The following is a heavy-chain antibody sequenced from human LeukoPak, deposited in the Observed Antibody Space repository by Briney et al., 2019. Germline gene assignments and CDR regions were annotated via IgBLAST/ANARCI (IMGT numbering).Heavy chain of an antibody. V-gene: IGHV3-30*18. Sequence: GRSLRLSCAASGFTFSSYGMHWVRQAPGKGLEWVAVISYDGSNKYYADSVKGRFTISRGNSKNTLYLQMNSLRAEDTAVYYCAKDLEPQLVGAADYWGQGTLATVSS. CDR3: AKDLEPQLVGAADY. CDR2: ISYDGSNK. CDR1: GFTFSSYG. D-gene: IGHD1-26*01. J-gene: IGHJ4*02.